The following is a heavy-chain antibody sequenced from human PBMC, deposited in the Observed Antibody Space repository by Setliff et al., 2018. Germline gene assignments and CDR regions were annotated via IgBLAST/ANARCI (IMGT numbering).Heavy chain of an antibody. D-gene: IGHD2-21*01. CDR2: IYTSGTT. CDR3: AREYVVISFVRNTHSHYGMDV. CDR1: GASIGSGSHY. Sequence: SETLSLTCTVSGASIGSGSHYWSWIRQPAGRGLEWIGRIYTSGTTNYSPSLKSQVSISSDTSKNVISLKLNSVTAADTAVYFCAREYVVISFVRNTHSHYGMDVWGQGTTVTVSS. V-gene: IGHV4-61*02. J-gene: IGHJ6*02.